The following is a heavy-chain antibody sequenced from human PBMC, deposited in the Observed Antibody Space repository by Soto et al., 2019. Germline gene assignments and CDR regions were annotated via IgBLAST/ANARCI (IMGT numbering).Heavy chain of an antibody. Sequence: QVQLVESGGGVVQPGRSLRLSCAASGFTFSSYAMHWVRQAPGKGLEWVAVISYDGSNKYYADSVKGRFTISRDNSKNALYLQMNSLRAEDTAVYYCAREGGGHIMITFGGVIARHFDLWGRATLVTVSS. CDR1: GFTFSSYA. V-gene: IGHV3-30-3*01. D-gene: IGHD3-16*02. J-gene: IGHJ2*01. CDR2: ISYDGSNK. CDR3: AREGGGHIMITFGGVIARHFDL.